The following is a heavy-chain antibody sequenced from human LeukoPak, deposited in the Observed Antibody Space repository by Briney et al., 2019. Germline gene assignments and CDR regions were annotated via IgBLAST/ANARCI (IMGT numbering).Heavy chain of an antibody. Sequence: GGSLRLSCAASGFTFRSYGMSWVRQAPGKGLEWVSGISGSGDTTYSADSVKDRFTISRDNSQNTLYLQMNSQRAEDTAVYYCARSPVAGTSYYYYMDVWGKGTTVTISS. CDR2: ISGSGDTT. J-gene: IGHJ6*03. CDR1: GFTFRSYG. CDR3: ARSPVAGTSYYYYMDV. D-gene: IGHD6-19*01. V-gene: IGHV3-23*01.